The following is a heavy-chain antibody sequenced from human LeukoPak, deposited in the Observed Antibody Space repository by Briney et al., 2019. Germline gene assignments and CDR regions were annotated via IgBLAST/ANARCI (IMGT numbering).Heavy chain of an antibody. Sequence: TVKVSCKASGGTFSSYAVSWVRQAPGQGLEWMGRIIPIFGTANYAQKFQGRVTITTDESTSTAYMELSSLRSEDTAVYYCAREGSGSYKGAFDIWGQGTMVTVSS. CDR2: IIPIFGTA. J-gene: IGHJ3*02. D-gene: IGHD1-26*01. V-gene: IGHV1-69*05. CDR3: AREGSGSYKGAFDI. CDR1: GGTFSSYA.